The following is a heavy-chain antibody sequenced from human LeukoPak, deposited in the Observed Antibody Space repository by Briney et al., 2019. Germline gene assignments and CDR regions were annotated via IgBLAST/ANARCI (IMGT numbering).Heavy chain of an antibody. CDR1: GGTFSSYA. D-gene: IGHD5-12*01. CDR2: IIPILGIA. Sequence: SVKVSCKASGGTFSSYAISWVRQAPGQGLEWMGTIIPILGIANYAQKFQGRVTITADKSTSTAYMELSSLRSEDTTVYYCASDVDIVATASYYFDYWGQGTLVTVSS. V-gene: IGHV1-69*04. J-gene: IGHJ4*02. CDR3: ASDVDIVATASYYFDY.